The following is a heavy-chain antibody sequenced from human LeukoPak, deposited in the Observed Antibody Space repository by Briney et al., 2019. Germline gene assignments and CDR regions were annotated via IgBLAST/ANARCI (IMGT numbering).Heavy chain of an antibody. CDR1: GYTFTSSG. V-gene: IGHV1-18*01. Sequence: ASVKVSCQASGYTFTSSGISWVRQAPGQGLEWMGWISAYNGNTNYGQKFQGRVTMTTDTSTSTAYMELRSLRSDDTAVYYCARDLDGSGSYYTDYWGQGTLVTVSS. CDR2: ISAYNGNT. CDR3: ARDLDGSGSYYTDY. J-gene: IGHJ4*02. D-gene: IGHD3-10*01.